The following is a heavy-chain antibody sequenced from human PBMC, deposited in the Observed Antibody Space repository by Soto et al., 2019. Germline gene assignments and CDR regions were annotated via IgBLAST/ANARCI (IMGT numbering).Heavy chain of an antibody. CDR3: ARRSGCTGGSCYFDT. Sequence: SETLSLTCALSAVSISSCGYSWRSLRQPPGKGLEWIGYIYHSGSTYYIPSLKSRVTVSVATSKDQFSLRLSSVTAADTAVYYCARRSGCTGGSCYFDTWGQGTLVTVSS. CDR1: AVSISSCGYS. D-gene: IGHD2-15*01. J-gene: IGHJ5*02. V-gene: IGHV4-30-2*05. CDR2: IYHSGST.